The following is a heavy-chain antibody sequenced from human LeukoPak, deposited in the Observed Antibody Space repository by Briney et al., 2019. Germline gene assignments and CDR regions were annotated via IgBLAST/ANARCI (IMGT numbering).Heavy chain of an antibody. V-gene: IGHV3-30*02. Sequence: GGSLRLSCEVSGFTFSSYGMHWVRQAPGKGLEWVAFIRYDGSNKYYADSVKGRFTISRDNSKNTLYLQMNSLRAEDTAVYYCAIIPKPGIAVAGTNFEFDYWGQGTLVTVSS. D-gene: IGHD6-19*01. CDR3: AIIPKPGIAVAGTNFEFDY. CDR1: GFTFSSYG. CDR2: IRYDGSNK. J-gene: IGHJ4*02.